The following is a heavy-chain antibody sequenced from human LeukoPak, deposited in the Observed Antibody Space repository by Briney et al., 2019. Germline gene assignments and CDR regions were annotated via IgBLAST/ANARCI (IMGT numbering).Heavy chain of an antibody. CDR1: GFTFSDYY. CDR2: ISSSGSTI. V-gene: IGHV3-11*04. D-gene: IGHD3-16*02. CDR3: ARAPLDDYVWGSYLRDAFDI. Sequence: GGSLRLSCAASGFTFSDYYISWIRQAPGKGLEWVSYISSSGSTIYYADSVKGRFTISRDNAKNSLYLQMNSLRAEDTAVYYCARAPLDDYVWGSYLRDAFDIWGQGTMVTVSS. J-gene: IGHJ3*02.